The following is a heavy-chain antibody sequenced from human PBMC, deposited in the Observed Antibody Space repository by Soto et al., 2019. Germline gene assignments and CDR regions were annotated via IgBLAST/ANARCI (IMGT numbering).Heavy chain of an antibody. Sequence: SETLSLTCTVSGGSINSTIYYWSWVRQHPGKGLERIGYIYYSGSTYLNPSLRSRVSISIDTSKNHFSLRLSSVTAADTAVYYCASNYCGGGSCYSGYYYNGMDVWGQGTTVTVSS. CDR2: IYYSGST. V-gene: IGHV4-31*03. J-gene: IGHJ6*02. CDR3: ASNYCGGGSCYSGYYYNGMDV. CDR1: GGSINSTIYY. D-gene: IGHD2-15*01.